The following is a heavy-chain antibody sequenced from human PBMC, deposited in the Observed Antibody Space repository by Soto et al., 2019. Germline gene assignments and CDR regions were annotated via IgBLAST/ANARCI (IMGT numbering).Heavy chain of an antibody. CDR3: TTSSDWELLGFIACFDY. V-gene: IGHV3-15*07. D-gene: IGHD1-26*01. CDR2: IKSKTDGGTT. CDR1: GFTFSNAW. Sequence: GGSLRLSCAASGFTFSNAWMNWVRQAPGKGLEWVGRIKSKTDGGTTDYAAPVKGRFTISRDDSKNTLYLQMNSLKTEDTAVYYCTTSSDWELLGFIACFDYWGQGTLVTVSS. J-gene: IGHJ4*02.